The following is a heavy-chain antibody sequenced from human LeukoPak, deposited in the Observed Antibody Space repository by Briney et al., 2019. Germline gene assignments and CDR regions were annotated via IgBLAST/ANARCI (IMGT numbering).Heavy chain of an antibody. D-gene: IGHD1/OR15-1a*01. Sequence: GGSLRLSCAASGFALSSHWMTWVRQVPGRGPEWVANVNRDGSETYYLDSVKGRFTISKDNAKNSLYLQMNSLRAEDTALYHCPTNDGLDVWGQGTNVILSS. V-gene: IGHV3-7*03. CDR3: PTNDGLDV. CDR2: VNRDGSET. CDR1: GFALSSHW. J-gene: IGHJ6*02.